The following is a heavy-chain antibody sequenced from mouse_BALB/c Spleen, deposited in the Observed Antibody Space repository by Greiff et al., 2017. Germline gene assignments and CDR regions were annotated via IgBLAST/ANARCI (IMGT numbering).Heavy chain of an antibody. CDR2: IWAGGST. CDR1: GFSLTSYG. Sequence: QVQLQQSGPGLVAPSQSLSITCTVSGFSLTSYGVHWVRQPPGKGLEWLGVIWAGGSTNYNSALMSRLSISKDNSKSQVFLKMNSLQTDDTAMYYCATYGNYGDYYAMDYWGQGTSVTVSS. V-gene: IGHV2-9*02. D-gene: IGHD2-1*01. CDR3: ATYGNYGDYYAMDY. J-gene: IGHJ4*01.